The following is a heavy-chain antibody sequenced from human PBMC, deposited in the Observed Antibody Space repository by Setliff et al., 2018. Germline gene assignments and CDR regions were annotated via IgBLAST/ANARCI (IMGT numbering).Heavy chain of an antibody. D-gene: IGHD3-22*01. CDR3: ARGLSYYDSRGSYAFDI. Sequence: SETLSLTCAVYGGSFSGYYWSWIRQPPGKGLEWIGEINHSGSTNDNPSLKSRVTMSVDTSKNQFSLKLSSVTAADTAMYYCARGLSYYDSRGSYAFDIWGQGTVVTVSS. CDR2: INHSGST. J-gene: IGHJ3*02. V-gene: IGHV4-34*01. CDR1: GGSFSGYY.